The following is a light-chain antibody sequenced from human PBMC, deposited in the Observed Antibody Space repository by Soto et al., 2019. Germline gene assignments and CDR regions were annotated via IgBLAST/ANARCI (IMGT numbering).Light chain of an antibody. J-gene: IGKJ1*01. CDR2: WAS. Sequence: DIVMTQSPDSLAVSLGERATINCKSSQSVFCSSNSKNFLAWYQQKAGQPPKLLIYWASTRESGVPDRFSGSESGTDFTLTISSLQAEDVAVYYCQQYYSSPQTFGQGTKVEIK. V-gene: IGKV4-1*01. CDR1: QSVFCSSNSKNF. CDR3: QQYYSSPQT.